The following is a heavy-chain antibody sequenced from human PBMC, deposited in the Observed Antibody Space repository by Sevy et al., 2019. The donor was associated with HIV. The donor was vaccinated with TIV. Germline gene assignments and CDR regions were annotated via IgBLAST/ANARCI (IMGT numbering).Heavy chain of an antibody. V-gene: IGHV3-21*01. CDR2: ITSSSSFI. Sequence: GGSLRLSCAASVFTFRSYSMNWVRQAPGRGLEWVSSITSSSSFIFYADSMKGVFNNSRDNAKNSLFLQMNSLRAEDTAEYYCARLTSGLSEYEPRDNARFYGMDVWGQGTTVTVSS. CDR1: VFTFRSYS. D-gene: IGHD1-20*01. CDR3: ARLTSGLSEYEPRDNARFYGMDV. J-gene: IGHJ6*02.